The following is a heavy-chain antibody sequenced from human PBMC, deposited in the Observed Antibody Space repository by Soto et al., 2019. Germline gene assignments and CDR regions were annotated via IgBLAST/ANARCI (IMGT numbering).Heavy chain of an antibody. CDR2: IFHSGST. CDR3: ARGGYSPKYYSYYRMDV. CDR1: GGSTSTGGYS. D-gene: IGHD4-4*01. Sequence: SETLSLTCAGSGGSTSTGGYSWSWIRQPPGKGLEWIGYIFHSGSTYYNPSLKSRVAITVDTSKNQFSLKLSSVTAADTAVYYCARGGYSPKYYSYYRMDVWAQGNTAT. V-gene: IGHV4-30-2*01. J-gene: IGHJ6*02.